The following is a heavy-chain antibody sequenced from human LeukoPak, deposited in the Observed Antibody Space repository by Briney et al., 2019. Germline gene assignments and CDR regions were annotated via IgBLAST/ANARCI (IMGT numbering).Heavy chain of an antibody. J-gene: IGHJ4*02. CDR1: GFPFSSYW. CDR2: ISSSSSYV. D-gene: IGHD4-17*01. CDR3: ARDQRYGDYQDY. Sequence: KTGGSLRLSCVASGFPFSSYWMTWVRQAPGKGLEWVSSISSSSSYVYYADSLKGRFTISRDNAKNSLYLQMNSLRAEDTAVYYCARDQRYGDYQDYWGQGTLVTVSS. V-gene: IGHV3-21*01.